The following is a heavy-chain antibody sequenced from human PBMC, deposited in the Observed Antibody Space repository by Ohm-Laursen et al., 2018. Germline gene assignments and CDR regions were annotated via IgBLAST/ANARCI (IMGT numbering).Heavy chain of an antibody. CDR1: GFTFSSSA. D-gene: IGHD3-22*01. Sequence: SLRLSCAASGFTFSSSAMNWVRQAPGKGLEWVSTITGSGGSTYHADSVKGRFTISRDNSKNTLHLQMNSLRAEDTAIYYCAKDEMDYYDSSGYYYTFDYWGQGTLVTVSS. V-gene: IGHV3-23*01. CDR2: ITGSGGST. CDR3: AKDEMDYYDSSGYYYTFDY. J-gene: IGHJ4*02.